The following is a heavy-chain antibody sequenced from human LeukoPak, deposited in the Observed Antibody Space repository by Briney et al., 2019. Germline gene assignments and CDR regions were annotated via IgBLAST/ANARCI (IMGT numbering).Heavy chain of an antibody. CDR3: AKMIAVAGLISNAFDY. D-gene: IGHD6-19*01. J-gene: IGHJ4*02. CDR1: GYSFTSYW. V-gene: IGHV5-51*01. CDR2: IYPGDSDT. Sequence: GESLKISRKGSGYSFTSYWIGWVRQMPGKGLELMGIIYPGDSDTRYSPSFQGQVTISADKSISTAYLQWSSLKASDTAMYYCAKMIAVAGLISNAFDYWGQGTLVTVSS.